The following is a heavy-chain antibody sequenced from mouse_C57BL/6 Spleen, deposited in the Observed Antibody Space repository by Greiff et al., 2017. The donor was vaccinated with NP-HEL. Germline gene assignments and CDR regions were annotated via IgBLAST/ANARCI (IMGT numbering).Heavy chain of an antibody. CDR1: GYTFTSYW. CDR3: ATRGYGSSSYYAMDY. Sequence: QVQLQQPGAELVKPGASVKLSCKASGYTFTSYWMHWVKQRPGQGLEWIGMIHPNSGSTNYNEKFKSKATLTVDKSSSTAYMQLSSLTSEDSAVYYCATRGYGSSSYYAMDYWGQGTSVTVSS. V-gene: IGHV1-64*01. CDR2: IHPNSGST. J-gene: IGHJ4*01. D-gene: IGHD1-1*01.